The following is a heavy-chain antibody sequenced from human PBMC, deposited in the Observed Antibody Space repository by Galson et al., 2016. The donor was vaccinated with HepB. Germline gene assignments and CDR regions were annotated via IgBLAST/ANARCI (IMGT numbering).Heavy chain of an antibody. CDR1: GDSVGNGNYY. D-gene: IGHD2/OR15-2a*01. Sequence: ETLSLTCTVSGDSVGNGNYYWSWIRQTPGKGLEYIGYVYFSGSTKSSPSLESRVNISVDTSKNQFSLKLSSVTAADTALYYCARGVLRLSSFDYWGQGTLVTVSS. CDR2: VYFSGST. V-gene: IGHV4-61*01. CDR3: ARGVLRLSSFDY. J-gene: IGHJ4*02.